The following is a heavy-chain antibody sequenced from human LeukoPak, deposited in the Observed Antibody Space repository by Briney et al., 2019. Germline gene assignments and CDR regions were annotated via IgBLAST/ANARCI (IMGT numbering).Heavy chain of an antibody. J-gene: IGHJ4*02. CDR3: AGAGYSGNYYYYFDF. Sequence: ASETVSCKASGYTFTGYYMHWVRQAPRQGLEWMGWINPDSGGTNYAQKFQGSVTMTRDTSISTVYMQLRRLRSDDTAVYYCAGAGYSGNYYYYFDFWGQGTLVTVSP. D-gene: IGHD1-26*01. V-gene: IGHV1-2*02. CDR2: INPDSGGT. CDR1: GYTFTGYY.